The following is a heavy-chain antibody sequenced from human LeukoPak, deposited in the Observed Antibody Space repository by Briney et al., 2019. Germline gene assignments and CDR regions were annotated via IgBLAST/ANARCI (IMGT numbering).Heavy chain of an antibody. D-gene: IGHD5-24*01. CDR1: GFTFSSYA. J-gene: IGHJ6*03. Sequence: GGSLRLSCAASGFTFSSYAMHWVRQAPGKGLEWVAVISYDGSNKYYADSVKGRFTISRDNSKNTLYLQMNSLRAEDTAVYYCARAGWLQLLRPHYYYYYYMDVWGKGTTVTVSS. CDR3: ARAGWLQLLRPHYYYYYYMDV. V-gene: IGHV3-30*04. CDR2: ISYDGSNK.